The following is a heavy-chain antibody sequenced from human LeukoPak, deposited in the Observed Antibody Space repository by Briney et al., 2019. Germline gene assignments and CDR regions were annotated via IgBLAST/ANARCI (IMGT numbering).Heavy chain of an antibody. CDR1: GFTFSSYW. D-gene: IGHD5-12*01. CDR2: IKQDGSEI. J-gene: IGHJ3*02. Sequence: GGSLRLSCAASGFTFSSYWMSWVRQAPGKGLEWVANIKQDGSEIYYVDSVKGRFTISRDNAKNSLYLQMNSLRAEDTAVYYCARESWRYSGYDPRGGDAFDIWGQGTMVTVSS. CDR3: ARESWRYSGYDPRGGDAFDI. V-gene: IGHV3-7*01.